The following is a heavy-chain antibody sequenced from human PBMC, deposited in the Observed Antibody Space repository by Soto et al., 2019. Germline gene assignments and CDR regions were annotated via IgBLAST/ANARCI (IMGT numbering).Heavy chain of an antibody. J-gene: IGHJ2*01. CDR3: ARVSEVIAAAGTPPWYFDL. CDR2: IIPIFGTA. D-gene: IGHD6-13*01. V-gene: IGHV1-69*01. Sequence: QVQLVQSGAEVKKPGSSVKVSCKASGGTFSSYAISWVRQAPGQGLEWMGGIIPIFGTANYAQKFQGRVTITEDESTSTAYMELSSLRSEDTAVYYCARVSEVIAAAGTPPWYFDLWGRGTLVTVSS. CDR1: GGTFSSYA.